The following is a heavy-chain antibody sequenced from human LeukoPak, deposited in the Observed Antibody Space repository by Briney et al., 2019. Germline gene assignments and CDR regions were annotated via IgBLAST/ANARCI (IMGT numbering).Heavy chain of an antibody. CDR2: TYYRSKWYN. CDR1: GDSVSSNSAA. J-gene: IGHJ5*02. D-gene: IGHD3-9*01. V-gene: IGHV6-1*01. CDR3: ARDLKLARLYDILTGYLFGFDP. Sequence: SQTLSLTCAISGDSVSSNSAAWNWIRQSPSRGLEWLGRTYYRSKWYNDYAVSAKSRITINPDTSKNQFSLQLNSVTPEDTAVYYCARDLKLARLYDILTGYLFGFDPWGQGTLVTVSS.